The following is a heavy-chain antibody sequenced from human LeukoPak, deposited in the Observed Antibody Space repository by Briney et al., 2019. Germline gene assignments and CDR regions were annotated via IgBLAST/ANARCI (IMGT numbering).Heavy chain of an antibody. Sequence: GGSLRLSCAASGFTFSSYWMSWVRQAPGKGLEWVANIKQDGSEKYHVDSVKGRFTISRDNAKNSLYLQMNSLRAEDTAVYYCAVVPAAHDAFDIWGQGTMVTVSS. CDR3: AVVPAAHDAFDI. D-gene: IGHD2-2*01. V-gene: IGHV3-7*01. J-gene: IGHJ3*02. CDR2: IKQDGSEK. CDR1: GFTFSSYW.